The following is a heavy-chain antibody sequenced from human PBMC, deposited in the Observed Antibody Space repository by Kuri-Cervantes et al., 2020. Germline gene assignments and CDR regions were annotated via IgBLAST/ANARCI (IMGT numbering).Heavy chain of an antibody. J-gene: IGHJ4*02. CDR3: ARDPVDIVATPPGC. CDR1: GFTFSSYA. V-gene: IGHV3-30-3*01. CDR2: ISYDGSNK. Sequence: GESLKISCAASGFTFSSYAMHWVRQAPGKGLEWVAVISYDGSNKYYADSVKGRFTISRDNSKNTLYLQMNSLRAEDTAVYYCARDPVDIVATPPGCWGQGTLVTVSS. D-gene: IGHD5-12*01.